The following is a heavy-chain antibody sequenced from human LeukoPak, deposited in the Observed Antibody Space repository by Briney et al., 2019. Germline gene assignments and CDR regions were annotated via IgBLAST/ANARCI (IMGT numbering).Heavy chain of an antibody. CDR1: GYTFTGFH. V-gene: IGHV1-8*01. CDR3: ARGVAAGYDY. J-gene: IGHJ4*02. CDR2: MNPNTDDT. D-gene: IGHD6-13*01. Sequence: GASVKVSCXASGYTFTGFHINWVRQASGQGLEWMGWMNPNTDDTGYAQKFQGRVTMTRDTSISTAYMELSSLTSDDTAMYFCARGVAAGYDYWGQGTLVTVSS.